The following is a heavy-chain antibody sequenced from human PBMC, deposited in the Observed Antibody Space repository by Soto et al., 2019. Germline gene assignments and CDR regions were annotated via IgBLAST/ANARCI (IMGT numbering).Heavy chain of an antibody. Sequence: SETLSLTCTVSGGSISSYYWSWIRQPPGKGLEWIGYIYYSGSTNYNPSLKSRVTISVDTSKNQFSLKLSSVTAADTAVYYCARGRNLYYYYYYMDVWGKGTTVTVSS. J-gene: IGHJ6*03. CDR3: ARGRNLYYYYYYMDV. CDR2: IYYSGST. V-gene: IGHV4-59*01. CDR1: GGSISSYY.